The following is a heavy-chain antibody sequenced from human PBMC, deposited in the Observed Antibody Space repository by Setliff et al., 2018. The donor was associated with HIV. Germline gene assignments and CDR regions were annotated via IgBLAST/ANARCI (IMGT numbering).Heavy chain of an antibody. D-gene: IGHD1-26*01. CDR1: GFTFSSYE. J-gene: IGHJ4*02. Sequence: GGSLRLSCAASGFTFSSYEMSWVRQTPGKGLEWISYISKSGNTISYGESVRGRFTISRDNAKNSLYLQMNSLRAEDAALYYYTGSAYSDYFDFWGQGTLVTVSS. CDR3: TGSAYSDYFDF. CDR2: ISKSGNTI. V-gene: IGHV3-48*03.